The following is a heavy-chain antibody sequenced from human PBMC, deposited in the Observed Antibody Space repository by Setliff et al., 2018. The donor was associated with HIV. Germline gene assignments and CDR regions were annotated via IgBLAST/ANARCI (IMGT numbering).Heavy chain of an antibody. J-gene: IGHJ4*02. CDR1: GHTLTELS. Sequence: ASVKVSCKVSGHTLTELSMHWVRQAPGKGLEWMGGFDPEKSEKIYAQKLQGRVTMTEDTSTDTAYMELRSLRSEDTAVYYCATHRWYSGSYLRYYWGQGTLVTVSS. V-gene: IGHV1-24*01. CDR3: ATHRWYSGSYLRYY. D-gene: IGHD1-26*01. CDR2: FDPEKSEK.